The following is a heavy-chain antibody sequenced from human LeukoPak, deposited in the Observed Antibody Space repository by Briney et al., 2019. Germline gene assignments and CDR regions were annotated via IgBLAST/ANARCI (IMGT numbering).Heavy chain of an antibody. Sequence: GGSLRLSCAASGFTFSSYNMNWVRQAPGKGLEWVSSADFRSSNIYYADSVKGRFTISRDNAKNSLYLQMNSLRAEDTAVYYCARGDSFDYWGQGTLVTVSS. J-gene: IGHJ4*02. V-gene: IGHV3-21*01. CDR2: ADFRSSNI. CDR3: ARGDSFDY. CDR1: GFTFSSYN.